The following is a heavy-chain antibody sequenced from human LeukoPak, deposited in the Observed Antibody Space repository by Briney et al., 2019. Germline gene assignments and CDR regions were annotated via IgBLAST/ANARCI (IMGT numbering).Heavy chain of an antibody. CDR2: ISSSSSYI. V-gene: IGHV3-21*01. J-gene: IGHJ6*04. Sequence: GGSLRLSCSAPGFTFSSYSMTSVPQAPGKGLEWISSISSSSSYIYYADSVKGRFTISRDNAKNSLFLQMNSLRAEDTAVYYCARVLGYYYYYGMDVWGEGTTVTVSS. CDR3: ARVLGYYYYYGMDV. CDR1: GFTFSSYS.